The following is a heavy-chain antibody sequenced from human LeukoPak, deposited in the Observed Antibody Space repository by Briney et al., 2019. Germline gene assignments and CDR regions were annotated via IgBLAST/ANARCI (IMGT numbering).Heavy chain of an antibody. CDR1: GGTFSSYA. D-gene: IGHD6-19*01. V-gene: IGHV1-69*06. CDR2: IIPIFGTA. Sequence: GSSVKVSCKASGGTFSSYAISWVRQAPGQGLEWMGGIIPIFGTANYAQKFQGRVTITADKSTSTAYMELSSLRSEDTAVYYCARPGPERSSSGWYSLGAFDIWGQGTMVTVSS. J-gene: IGHJ3*02. CDR3: ARPGPERSSSGWYSLGAFDI.